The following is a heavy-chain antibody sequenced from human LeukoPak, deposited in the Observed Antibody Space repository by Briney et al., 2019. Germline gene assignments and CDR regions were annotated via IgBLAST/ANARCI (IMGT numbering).Heavy chain of an antibody. Sequence: WASVTASCKASGYTFTGYYMHWVRQAPGQGLEWMGWINPNSGGTNYAQKFQGRVTMTRDTSISTAYMELSRLRSDDTAVYYCAREGEGGYCSSTSCYGLAPWGQGTLVTVSS. CDR2: INPNSGGT. D-gene: IGHD2-2*03. V-gene: IGHV1-2*02. CDR3: AREGEGGYCSSTSCYGLAP. J-gene: IGHJ4*02. CDR1: GYTFTGYY.